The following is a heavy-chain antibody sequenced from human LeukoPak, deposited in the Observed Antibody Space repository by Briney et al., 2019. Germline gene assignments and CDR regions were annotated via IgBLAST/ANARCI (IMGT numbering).Heavy chain of an antibody. D-gene: IGHD6-19*01. CDR2: INHSGST. CDR3: ARDPVAGTR. CDR1: GGSFSGYY. J-gene: IGHJ4*02. Sequence: PSETLSLTCAVYGGSFSGYYRSWIRQPPGKGLEWIGEINHSGSTNYNPSLKSRVTISVDTSKNQFSLKLSSVTAADTAVYYCARDPVAGTRWGQGTLVTVSS. V-gene: IGHV4-34*01.